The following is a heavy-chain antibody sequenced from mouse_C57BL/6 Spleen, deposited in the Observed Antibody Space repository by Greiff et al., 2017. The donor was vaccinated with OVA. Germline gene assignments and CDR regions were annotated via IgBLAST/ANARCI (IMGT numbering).Heavy chain of an antibody. CDR1: GYTFTSYW. Sequence: QVQLQQPGAELVRPGSSVKLSCKASGYTFTSYWMHWVKQRPIQGLEWIGNIYPSDSETHYNQKFKDKATLTVDKSSSTAYMQLRSLTSADSAFYYCARQYYYCYWWCFDVWGTRTTVTVSS. J-gene: IGHJ1*03. CDR3: ARQYYYCYWWCFDV. CDR2: IYPSDSET. D-gene: IGHD2-12*01. V-gene: IGHV1-52*01.